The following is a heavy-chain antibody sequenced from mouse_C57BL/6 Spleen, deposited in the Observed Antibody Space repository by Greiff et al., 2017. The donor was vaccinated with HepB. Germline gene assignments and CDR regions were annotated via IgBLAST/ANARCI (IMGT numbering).Heavy chain of an antibody. CDR2: IDPETGGT. D-gene: IGHD1-1*01. J-gene: IGHJ2*01. Sequence: QLQQSGAELVRPGASVTLSCKASGYTFTDYEMHWVKQTPVHGLEWIGAIDPETGGTAYNQKFKGKAILTADKSSSTAYMELRSLTSEDSAVYYCTRKDGGFFYWGQGTTLTVSS. CDR1: GYTFTDYE. CDR3: TRKDGGFFY. V-gene: IGHV1-15*01.